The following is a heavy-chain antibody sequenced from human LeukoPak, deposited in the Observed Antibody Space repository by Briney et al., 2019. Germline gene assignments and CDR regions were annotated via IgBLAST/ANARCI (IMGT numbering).Heavy chain of an antibody. J-gene: IGHJ4*02. CDR2: IYYSGST. CDR1: GGSISSSSYY. D-gene: IGHD3-3*01. V-gene: IGHV4-39*07. CDR3: ASRYYDFWSGSAYFDY. Sequence: SETLSLTCTVSGGSISSSSYYRGWIRQPPGKGLEWIGSIYYSGSTNYNPSLKSRVTISVDTSKNQFSLKLSSVTAADTAVYYCASRYYDFWSGSAYFDYWGQGTLVTVSS.